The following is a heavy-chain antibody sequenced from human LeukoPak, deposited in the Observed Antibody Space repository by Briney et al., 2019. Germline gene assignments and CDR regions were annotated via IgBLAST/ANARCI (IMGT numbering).Heavy chain of an antibody. V-gene: IGHV1-69*13. D-gene: IGHD5-12*01. CDR1: VGTFSSYA. CDR2: IIPIFGTA. J-gene: IGHJ4*02. CDR3: AREGYSGYDLNY. Sequence: GASVKVSCKASVGTFSSYAISWERQAPGQGLEWMGGIIPIFGTANYAQKFQGRVTITADESTSTAYMELSSLRSEDTAVYYCAREGYSGYDLNYWGQGTLVTVSS.